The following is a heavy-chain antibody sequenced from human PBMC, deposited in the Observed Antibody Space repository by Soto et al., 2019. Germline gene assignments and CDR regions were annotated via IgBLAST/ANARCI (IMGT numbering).Heavy chain of an antibody. CDR2: IHDSGST. CDR3: ARLKTYDILNKSDY. J-gene: IGHJ4*02. CDR1: GASIGTSNW. V-gene: IGHV4-4*02. Sequence: QVQLQESGPGLVKPSWTLSLTCAVSGASIGTSNWWSWVRQSPGKGLEWIGEIHDSGSTKYNPSLKSRVTISLDKSKNQFSLNVSSVTAADTAVYYCARLKTYDILNKSDYWSQGSLVTVSS. D-gene: IGHD3-9*01.